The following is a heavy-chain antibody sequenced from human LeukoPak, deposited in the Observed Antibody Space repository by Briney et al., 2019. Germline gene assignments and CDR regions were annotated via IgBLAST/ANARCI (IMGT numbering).Heavy chain of an antibody. V-gene: IGHV3-48*01. J-gene: IGHJ4*02. Sequence: GGSLRLSCAASGSTYSRYSMTWVRLAPGKGLEWVSYITDSSSIISYIDSVKGRFSISRDNAKNSLYLQMNSLKPEDTAVYYCARDFGAGWEEPKYSFDYWGQGILVTVSS. CDR3: ARDFGAGWEEPKYSFDY. CDR1: GSTYSRYS. D-gene: IGHD3-10*01. CDR2: ITDSSSII.